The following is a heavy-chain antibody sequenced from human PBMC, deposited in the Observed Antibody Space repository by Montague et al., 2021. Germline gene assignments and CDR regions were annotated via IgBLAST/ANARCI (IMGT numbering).Heavy chain of an antibody. CDR1: GFTFSSYA. V-gene: IGHV3-23*01. CDR2: ISGSGGST. J-gene: IGHJ4*02. Sequence: SLRLSCAASGFTFSSYAMRWVRQAPGKGLEWVSSISGSGGSTYYADSVKGRFTISRDNSKNTLYLQMNSLRAEDTAVYYCASGASSGSTWCPTDYWGQGTLVTVSS. CDR3: ASGASSGSTWCPTDY. D-gene: IGHD2-15*01.